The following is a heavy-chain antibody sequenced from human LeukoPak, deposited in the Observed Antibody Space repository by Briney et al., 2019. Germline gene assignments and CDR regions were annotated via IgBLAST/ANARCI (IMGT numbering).Heavy chain of an antibody. V-gene: IGHV4-59*01. D-gene: IGHD3-3*01. Sequence: PSETLSLTCTVSGGSISSYYWSWIRQPPGKGLEWIGYIYYSGSTNYNPSLKSRVTISVDTSKNQFSLKLSSVTAADTAVYYCARGATYYDFWSGPRDYYYYYMDVWGKGTTVTVSS. CDR3: ARGATYYDFWSGPRDYYYYYMDV. CDR1: GGSISSYY. CDR2: IYYSGST. J-gene: IGHJ6*03.